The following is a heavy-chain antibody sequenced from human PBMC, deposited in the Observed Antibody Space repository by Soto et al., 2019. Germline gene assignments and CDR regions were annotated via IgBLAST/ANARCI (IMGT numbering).Heavy chain of an antibody. D-gene: IGHD6-25*01. J-gene: IGHJ5*02. V-gene: IGHV4-39*01. Sequence: QLQLQESGPGLVKPSETLSLTCTVSGGSISSSDFYWGWLRQTPGKGLEFFGSMYYSGTTYYNPSLKSRVTISVDTSKNQFTLKLISVTAADTAVYYCAVVDSTGNWFDPWGEGALVTVSS. CDR3: AVVDSTGNWFDP. CDR2: MYYSGTT. CDR1: GGSISSSDFY.